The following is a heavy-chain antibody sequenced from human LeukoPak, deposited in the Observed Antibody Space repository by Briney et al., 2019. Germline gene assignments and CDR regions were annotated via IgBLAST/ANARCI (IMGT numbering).Heavy chain of an antibody. Sequence: SETLSLTCAVYGGSFSEYYWSWFRQPPGKGLEWIGEINHSGSTNYNPSLKSRVTISVDTSKNQFPLRLSSVTAADTAVYYCARPQNFLGYFNMDVWGKGTSVTVSS. CDR1: GGSFSEYY. CDR3: ARPQNFLGYFNMDV. CDR2: INHSGST. V-gene: IGHV4-34*01. J-gene: IGHJ6*03. D-gene: IGHD2/OR15-2a*01.